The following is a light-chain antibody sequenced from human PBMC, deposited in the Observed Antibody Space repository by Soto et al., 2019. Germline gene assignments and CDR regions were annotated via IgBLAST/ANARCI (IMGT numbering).Light chain of an antibody. Sequence: DIQITQSPSTLSASVGDRITIXXRASQSISTWLAWYQQKPGKAPKLLIYKASNLESGVPSRFSGSGSQTDFTLTISSLQPDDFATYYCQQYNSYKWTFGQGTKVDIK. V-gene: IGKV1-5*03. CDR1: QSISTW. J-gene: IGKJ1*01. CDR2: KAS. CDR3: QQYNSYKWT.